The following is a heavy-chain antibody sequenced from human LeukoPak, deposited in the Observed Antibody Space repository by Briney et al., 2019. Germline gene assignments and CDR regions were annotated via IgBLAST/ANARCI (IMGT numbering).Heavy chain of an antibody. CDR1: GYTLTELS. CDR3: ATGGYCSSTSCWDYYYYGMDV. V-gene: IGHV1-24*01. J-gene: IGHJ6*02. CDR2: FDPEDGET. Sequence: VASVKVSCKVSGYTLTELSMHWVRPAPGKGLEWMGGFDPEDGETIYAQKFQGRVTMTEDTSTDTAYMELSSLRSEDTAVYYCATGGYCSSTSCWDYYYYGMDVWGQGTTVTVSS. D-gene: IGHD2-2*01.